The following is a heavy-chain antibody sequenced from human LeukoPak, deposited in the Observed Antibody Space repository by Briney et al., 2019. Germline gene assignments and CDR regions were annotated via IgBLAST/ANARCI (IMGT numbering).Heavy chain of an antibody. CDR3: ARPRGEQWLVRPNWYFDI. V-gene: IGHV3-74*01. J-gene: IGHJ2*01. Sequence: GGSLRLSCAASGFTFSSYWMHWVRQAPGKGLVWVSRINSDGSSTSYADSVKGRFTISRDNAKNTLYLQMNSLRAEDTAVYYCARPRGEQWLVRPNWYFDIWGRGTLVTVSS. CDR2: INSDGSST. D-gene: IGHD6-19*01. CDR1: GFTFSSYW.